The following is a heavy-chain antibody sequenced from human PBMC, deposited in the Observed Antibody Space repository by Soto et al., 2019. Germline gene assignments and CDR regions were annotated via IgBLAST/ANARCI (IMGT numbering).Heavy chain of an antibody. CDR1: GYSFTAYY. V-gene: IGHV1-2*02. CDR2: INPNGGGT. CDR3: AKAVHTTIQGVRFRVDQ. D-gene: IGHD3-10*01. Sequence: QVQLVQSGAEMKKPGASVKVSCESSGYSFTAYYIHWVRQAPGHGLEWMGWINPNGGGTKYAQKLQGRVTMTRDTSINTAYMELTRLTSDDTAVYYCAKAVHTTIQGVRFRVDQWGQGTLVTVSS. J-gene: IGHJ4*02.